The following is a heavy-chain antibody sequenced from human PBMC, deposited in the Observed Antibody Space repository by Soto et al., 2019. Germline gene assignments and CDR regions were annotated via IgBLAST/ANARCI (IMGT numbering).Heavy chain of an antibody. Sequence: GVSLRLSCAASGFTFSSYGMHWVRQAPGKGLEWVAVISYDGSNKYYADSVKGRFTISRDNSKNTLYLQMNSLRAEDTAVYYCAKDPGAYYYYYYGMDVWGQGTTVTVSS. D-gene: IGHD3-10*01. CDR1: GFTFSSYG. CDR3: AKDPGAYYYYYYGMDV. CDR2: ISYDGSNK. V-gene: IGHV3-30*18. J-gene: IGHJ6*02.